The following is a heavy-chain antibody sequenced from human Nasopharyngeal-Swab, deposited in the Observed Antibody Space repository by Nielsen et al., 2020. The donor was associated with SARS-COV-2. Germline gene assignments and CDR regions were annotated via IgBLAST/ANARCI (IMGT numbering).Heavy chain of an antibody. CDR3: ARGGVPGYYYYYYYMDV. D-gene: IGHD3-10*01. Sequence: ASVKVSCKASGYTFTSYGISWVRQATGQGLEWMGWMNPNSGSTGYAQKFQGRVTMTRNTSISTAYMELSSLRSEDTAVYYCARGGVPGYYYYYYYMDVWGKGTTVTVSS. V-gene: IGHV1-8*02. CDR2: MNPNSGST. CDR1: GYTFTSYG. J-gene: IGHJ6*03.